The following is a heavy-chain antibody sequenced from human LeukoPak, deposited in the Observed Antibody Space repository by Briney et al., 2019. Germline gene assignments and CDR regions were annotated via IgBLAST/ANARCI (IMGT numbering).Heavy chain of an antibody. D-gene: IGHD2-2*01. Sequence: PGGSLRLSCAVSGSTFSSYWMSWVRQAPGKGLEWVANIKQDGSEKYYVDSVKGRFTISRDNAKNSLYLQMNSLRAEDTAVYYCARDIVPAANYGMDVWGQGTTVTVSS. CDR2: IKQDGSEK. J-gene: IGHJ6*02. V-gene: IGHV3-7*01. CDR1: GSTFSSYW. CDR3: ARDIVPAANYGMDV.